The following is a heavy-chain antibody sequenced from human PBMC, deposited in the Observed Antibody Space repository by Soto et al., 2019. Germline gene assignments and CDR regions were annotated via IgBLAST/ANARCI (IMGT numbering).Heavy chain of an antibody. CDR2: IDNGGTNT. CDR3: AKERGRPGAFNI. D-gene: IGHD3-10*01. J-gene: IGHJ3*02. Sequence: GRARRLSCAGSGYNFGGFLMHWVRQAPGKGLVWVSRIDNGGTNTVYADAVKGRFTISRDNAKNTLYLQMNSLRAEDTAVYYCAKERGRPGAFNIRDTGTMVTVS. CDR1: GYNFGGFL. V-gene: IGHV3-74*01.